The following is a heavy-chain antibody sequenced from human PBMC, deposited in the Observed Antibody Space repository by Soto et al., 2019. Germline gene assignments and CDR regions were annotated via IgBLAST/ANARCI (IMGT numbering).Heavy chain of an antibody. D-gene: IGHD3-10*01. J-gene: IGHJ6*02. CDR1: GYTFTSYC. Sequence: ASVNVSCKSSGYTFTSYCISWVRQAPGQGLECMGWISAYNGNTNYAQKLQGRVTMTTDTSTSTAYMELRSLRSDDTAVYYCARDPLLWFGESPYGMDVWGQGTTVTVSS. V-gene: IGHV1-18*04. CDR3: ARDPLLWFGESPYGMDV. CDR2: ISAYNGNT.